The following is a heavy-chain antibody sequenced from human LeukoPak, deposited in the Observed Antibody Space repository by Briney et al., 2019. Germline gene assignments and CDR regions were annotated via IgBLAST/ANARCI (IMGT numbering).Heavy chain of an antibody. D-gene: IGHD6-13*01. CDR2: ISRSGTTI. CDR3: ARVRWQQSYYMDV. CDR1: GFTFSSYE. Sequence: GGSLRLSCAASGFTFSSYEMNWVRQAPGKGLEWVSYISRSGTTIYYADSVKGRYTISRDNAKNSLYLQMNSLRAEDTAVYYCARVRWQQSYYMDVWGKGTTVTVSS. J-gene: IGHJ6*03. V-gene: IGHV3-48*03.